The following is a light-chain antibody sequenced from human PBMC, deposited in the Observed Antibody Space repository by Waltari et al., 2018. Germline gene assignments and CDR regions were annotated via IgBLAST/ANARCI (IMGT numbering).Light chain of an antibody. J-gene: IGKJ4*01. CDR3: QQTYTTPLT. CDR1: QSVSNY. Sequence: DIQMTQSPPSLSASVGDRVTITCRASQSVSNYLSWYQQKPGKVPKLLIYAASSLESGVPSRFTGSGSGTDFTLTISSLQSEDFATYYCQQTYTTPLTFGGGTTVEIK. CDR2: AAS. V-gene: IGKV1-39*01.